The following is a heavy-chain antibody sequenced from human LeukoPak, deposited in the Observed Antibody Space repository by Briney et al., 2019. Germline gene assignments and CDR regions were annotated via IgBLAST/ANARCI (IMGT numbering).Heavy chain of an antibody. V-gene: IGHV1-24*01. D-gene: IGHD6-19*01. J-gene: IGHJ4*02. CDR3: ARGKFGDWYIDY. CDR2: FDPEDGET. Sequence: ASVKVSCKVSGYTLTELSMHWVRQAPGKGLEWMGGFDPEDGETIYAQKFQGRVTMTEDTSTDTAYMELSSLRSEDTAVYYCARGKFGDWYIDYWGQGTLVSVSS. CDR1: GYTLTELS.